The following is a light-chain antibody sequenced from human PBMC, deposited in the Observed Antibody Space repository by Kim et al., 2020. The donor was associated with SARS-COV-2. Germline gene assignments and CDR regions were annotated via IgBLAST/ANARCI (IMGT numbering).Light chain of an antibody. J-gene: IGLJ3*02. CDR3: SSYAGRYTLV. CDR2: DVT. V-gene: IGLV2-11*01. Sequence: GQSVNMSCTGTNNDIGAYDYVSWYQQRPGKAPKLIIFDVTERPSGVPDRCSGSKSGNTASLTISGLQAEDEADYYCSSYAGRYTLVFGGGTQLTVL. CDR1: NNDIGAYDY.